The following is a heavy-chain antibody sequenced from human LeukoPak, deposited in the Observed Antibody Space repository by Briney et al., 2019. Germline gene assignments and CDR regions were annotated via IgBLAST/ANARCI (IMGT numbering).Heavy chain of an antibody. CDR1: GFTFSSYG. J-gene: IGHJ1*01. D-gene: IGHD2-2*01. V-gene: IGHV3-30*18. CDR2: ISYDGSNK. Sequence: GRSLRLSCAASGFTFSSYGMHWVRQAPGKGLGWVAVISYDGSNKYYADSVKGRFTISRDNSKNTLYLQMNSLRAEDTAVYYCAKEPYCSSTSCIGEYFQRWGQGTLVPVSS. CDR3: AKEPYCSSTSCIGEYFQR.